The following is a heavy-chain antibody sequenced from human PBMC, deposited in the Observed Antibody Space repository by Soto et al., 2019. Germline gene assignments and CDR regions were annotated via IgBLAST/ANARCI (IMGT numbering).Heavy chain of an antibody. CDR3: ARYRFSGSKWSKFDY. CDR1: GVTVSSGAYY. Sequence: QVQLQQSGPGLVKPSQTLSLTCTVSGVTVSSGAYYWSWIRQHPGKGLEWIGNIYYTGSTYYSPSLQSRVAISLDTSKNQVSLRLSSVTAADTAVYYCARYRFSGSKWSKFDYWGQGTLVSVSS. CDR2: IYYTGST. D-gene: IGHD1-26*01. V-gene: IGHV4-31*03. J-gene: IGHJ4*02.